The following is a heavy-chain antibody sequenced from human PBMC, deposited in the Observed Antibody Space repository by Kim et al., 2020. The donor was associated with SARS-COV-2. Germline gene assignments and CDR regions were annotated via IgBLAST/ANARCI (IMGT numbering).Heavy chain of an antibody. J-gene: IGHJ4*02. V-gene: IGHV1-69*13. CDR2: IIPIFGTA. Sequence: SVKVSCKASGGTFSSYAISWVRQAPGQGLEWMGGIIPIFGTANYAQKFQGRVTITADESTSTAYMELSSLRSEDTAVYYCAREVGIAAELDYWGQGTLVTVPS. CDR1: GGTFSSYA. CDR3: AREVGIAAELDY. D-gene: IGHD6-13*01.